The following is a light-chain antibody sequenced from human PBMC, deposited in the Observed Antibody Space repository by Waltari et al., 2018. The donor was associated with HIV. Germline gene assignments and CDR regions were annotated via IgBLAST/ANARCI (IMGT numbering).Light chain of an antibody. CDR1: QTVSTF. CDR3: QQSYHNPRT. CDR2: AAS. J-gene: IGKJ1*01. Sequence: DIQMTQSPSSLSASVGDRVTITCRASQTVSTFLNWYQQKPGKAPKLLIYAASSLQSGVPSRFSGIGSGTDFTLTISSLHPEDFATYYCQQSYHNPRTFGQVTKVEI. V-gene: IGKV1-39*01.